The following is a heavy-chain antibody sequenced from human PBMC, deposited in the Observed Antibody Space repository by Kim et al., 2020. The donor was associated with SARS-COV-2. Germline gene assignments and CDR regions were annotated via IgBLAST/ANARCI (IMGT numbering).Heavy chain of an antibody. D-gene: IGHD3-10*01. J-gene: IGHJ6*02. V-gene: IGHV4-39*01. CDR1: GGSISSSSYY. CDR3: ASSPDYYGSGSHAGGMDV. Sequence: SETLSLTCTVSGGSISSSSYYWGWIRQPPGKGLEWIGSIYYSGSTYYNPSLKSRVTISVDTSKNQFSLKLSSVTAADTAVYYCASSPDYYGSGSHAGGMDVWGQGTTVTVSS. CDR2: IYYSGST.